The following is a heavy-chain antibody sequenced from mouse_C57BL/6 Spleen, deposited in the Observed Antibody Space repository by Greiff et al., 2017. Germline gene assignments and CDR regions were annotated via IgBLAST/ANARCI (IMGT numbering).Heavy chain of an antibody. V-gene: IGHV1-69*01. CDR1: GYTFTSYW. J-gene: IGHJ4*01. CDR2: LDPSDSYT. CDR3: ARGGVYSGSSYDAMDD. D-gene: IGHD1-1*01. Sequence: QVQLQQPGAELVMPGASVKLSCKASGYTFTSYWLHWVKQRPGQGLEWIGELDPSDSYTNYNQKFKGKSPFTVDKSSNTASMQLSSLTSDYSAVYYCARGGVYSGSSYDAMDDWGQGTSVTVSS.